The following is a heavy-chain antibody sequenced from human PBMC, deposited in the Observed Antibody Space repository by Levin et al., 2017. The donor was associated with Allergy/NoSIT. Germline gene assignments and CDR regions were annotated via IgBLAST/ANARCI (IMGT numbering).Heavy chain of an antibody. V-gene: IGHV3-7*01. CDR1: GFTLGNYW. CDR2: IKQDGDEK. Sequence: ASVKVSCAASGFTLGNYWMSWVRQAPGKGLEWVASIKQDGDEKYYVDSVKGRFTISRDNAKNSLYLQMNNLRAEDTAVYYCARDPGGYDYWGQGTLVTASS. CDR3: ARDPGGYDY. J-gene: IGHJ4*02. D-gene: IGHD4-23*01.